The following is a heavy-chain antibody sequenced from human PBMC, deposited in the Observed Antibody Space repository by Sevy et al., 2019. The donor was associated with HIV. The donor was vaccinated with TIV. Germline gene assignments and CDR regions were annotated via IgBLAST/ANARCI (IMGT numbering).Heavy chain of an antibody. Sequence: GGSLILSCAASGFAFYDYGMSWIRQAPGKGLEWVATLSFGCGKINYADSVKGRCTISIDNSKNSFYLQMDNLRVEDTALYYCAREWRTRPHDYWGQGTRVTVSS. J-gene: IGHJ4*02. V-gene: IGHV3-23*01. D-gene: IGHD4-17*01. CDR3: AREWRTRPHDY. CDR1: GFAFYDYG. CDR2: LSFGCGKI.